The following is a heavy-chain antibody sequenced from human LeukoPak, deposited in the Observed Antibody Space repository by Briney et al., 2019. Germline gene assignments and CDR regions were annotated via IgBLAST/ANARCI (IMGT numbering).Heavy chain of an antibody. CDR1: GFTFSSYA. Sequence: GGSLRLSCAASGFTFSSYAMHWVRQAPGKGLEYVSAISSNGGSTYYANSVKGRFTISRDNSKNTLYLQMNSLRAEDTAVYYCARESTLSNSDYFDYWGQGTLVTVSS. D-gene: IGHD4-11*01. CDR2: ISSNGGST. J-gene: IGHJ4*02. CDR3: ARESTLSNSDYFDY. V-gene: IGHV3-64*01.